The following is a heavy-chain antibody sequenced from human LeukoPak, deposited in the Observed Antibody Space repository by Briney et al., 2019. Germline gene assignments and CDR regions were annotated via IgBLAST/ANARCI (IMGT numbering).Heavy chain of an antibody. D-gene: IGHD3-10*01. Sequence: PSQTLSLTRTVSGGSISGGGYYWSWIRQHPGKGLEWIGYIYYSGSTYYNPSLKSRVTISVDTSKNQFSLKLSSVTAADTAVYYCARDMVRGGRAFDIWGQGTMVTVSS. CDR1: GGSISGGGYY. V-gene: IGHV4-31*03. CDR3: ARDMVRGGRAFDI. CDR2: IYYSGST. J-gene: IGHJ3*02.